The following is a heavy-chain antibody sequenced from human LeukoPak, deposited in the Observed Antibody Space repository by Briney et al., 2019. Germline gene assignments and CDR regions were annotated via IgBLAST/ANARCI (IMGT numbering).Heavy chain of an antibody. V-gene: IGHV3-21*01. Sequence: PGGSLRVSCAASGFTFSNYAMSWVRQAPGKGLEWVSSITSSSTSRYYAESVKGRFTISRDNAKNSLYQQMNSLRAEDTAVYYCARTYYDILTGYHPYFDYWGQGTLVTVSS. CDR3: ARTYYDILTGYHPYFDY. J-gene: IGHJ4*02. CDR2: ITSSSTSR. CDR1: GFTFSNYA. D-gene: IGHD3-9*01.